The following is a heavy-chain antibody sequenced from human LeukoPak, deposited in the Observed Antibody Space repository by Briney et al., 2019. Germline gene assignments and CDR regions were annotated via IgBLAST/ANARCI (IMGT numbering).Heavy chain of an antibody. Sequence: SQTLSLTCAISGDSVSINSAAWNWIRRSPSRGLEWLGRTYQRSKWYNDYAVSVKSRITINPDISKNQFSLQLNSVTPEDTAVYYCARSPSPYSSGWYFDYWGQGTLVTVSS. CDR1: GDSVSINSAA. V-gene: IGHV6-1*01. CDR2: TYQRSKWYN. J-gene: IGHJ4*02. CDR3: ARSPSPYSSGWYFDY. D-gene: IGHD6-19*01.